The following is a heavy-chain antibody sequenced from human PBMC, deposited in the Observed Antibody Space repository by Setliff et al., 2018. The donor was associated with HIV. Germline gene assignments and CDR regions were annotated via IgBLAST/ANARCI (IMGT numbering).Heavy chain of an antibody. D-gene: IGHD6-6*01. Sequence: PSETLSLTCTVSGDSINNYHWSWIRQPPGEGLEFLGFFHYRGSPIYNPSLKSRVKISVDTSKNQFSLNLTSVTAADTAVYYCARSVARDYWYFGHWGRGTLVTVSS. CDR1: GDSINNYH. CDR3: ARSVARDYWYFGH. V-gene: IGHV4-59*01. J-gene: IGHJ2*01. CDR2: FHYRGSP.